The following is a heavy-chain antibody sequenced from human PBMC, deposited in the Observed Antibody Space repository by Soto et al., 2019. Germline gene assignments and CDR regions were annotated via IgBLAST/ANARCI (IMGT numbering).Heavy chain of an antibody. V-gene: IGHV3-11*01. Sequence: AASGFPFSDFYMTWIRRAPGRGLQCLSYISGRGGTIYYADSVKGRFTISRDNAKNSLDLQMDGLRGDDTGVYYCARTTWELGVRFDYWGQGALVTVSS. CDR1: GFPFSDFY. D-gene: IGHD1-26*01. J-gene: IGHJ4*02. CDR2: ISGRGGTI. CDR3: ARTTWELGVRFDY.